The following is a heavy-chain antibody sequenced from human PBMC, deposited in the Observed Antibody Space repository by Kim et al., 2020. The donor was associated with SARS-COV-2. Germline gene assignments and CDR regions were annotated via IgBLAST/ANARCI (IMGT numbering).Heavy chain of an antibody. J-gene: IGHJ4*02. Sequence: YNPSLKSRVTISVDTSKNQFYLKLSSVTAADTAVYYCARSYGSGSYSLDYWGQGTLVTVSS. V-gene: IGHV4-59*01. CDR3: ARSYGSGSYSLDY. D-gene: IGHD3-10*01.